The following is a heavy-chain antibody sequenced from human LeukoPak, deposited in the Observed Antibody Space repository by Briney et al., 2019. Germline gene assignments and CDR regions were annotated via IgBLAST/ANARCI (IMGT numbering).Heavy chain of an antibody. J-gene: IGHJ4*02. V-gene: IGHV4-4*02. D-gene: IGHD4-17*01. CDR1: GGSISSSNW. Sequence: SETLSLTCAVSGGSISSSNWWSWVRQPPGKGLEWIGEIYHSGSTNYNPSLKSRVTISVDTSKNQFSLKLSSVTAADTAVYYCARVENDGDIDYWGQGTLVTVSS. CDR2: IYHSGST. CDR3: ARVENDGDIDY.